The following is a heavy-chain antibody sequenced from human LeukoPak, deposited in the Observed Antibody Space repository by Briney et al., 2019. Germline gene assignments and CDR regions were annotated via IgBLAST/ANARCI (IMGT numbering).Heavy chain of an antibody. J-gene: IGHJ4*02. Sequence: AGSLTLTCTVSGDTITSHYMTWIRQAPGQGLEWVAYIYRSGSTIYKASLKGRFTISSDTSKNTLYLQMNRLSAEDTAVYYCARVMFGESHYVVYWGQGTLVTVSS. CDR3: ARVMFGESHYVVY. CDR1: GDTITSHY. CDR2: IYRSGST. V-gene: IGHV3-53*01. D-gene: IGHD3-10*02.